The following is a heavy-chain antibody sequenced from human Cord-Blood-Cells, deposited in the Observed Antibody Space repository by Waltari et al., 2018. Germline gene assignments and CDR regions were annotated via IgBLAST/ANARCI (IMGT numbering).Heavy chain of an antibody. CDR3: ATVYTAAGDY. Sequence: QVQLVQSGAEVKKPGASVKVPCKVSGYTLTEFSIHWVRQAPGKGLEWMGGFDPEDGETIYAQKFQGRVTMTEDTSTDTACMELSSLRAEDTAVYYCATVYTAAGDYWGQGTLVTVSS. CDR1: GYTLTEFS. CDR2: FDPEDGET. D-gene: IGHD6-13*01. V-gene: IGHV1-24*01. J-gene: IGHJ4*02.